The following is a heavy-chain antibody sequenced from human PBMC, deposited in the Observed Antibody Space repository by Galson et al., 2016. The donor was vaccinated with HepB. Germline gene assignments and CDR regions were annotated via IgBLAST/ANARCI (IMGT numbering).Heavy chain of an antibody. CDR3: AKYEGHPVSSYYFDY. CDR1: GFTFNNFA. CDR2: IFGGGFGT. J-gene: IGHJ4*02. V-gene: IGHV3-23*01. D-gene: IGHD3-10*01. Sequence: SLRLSCAASGFTFNNFAMGWVRQAPGKGLEWVSAIFGGGFGTYSADSVTGRFTISRDNSKNTTYLPMNNLRAEDTDVYFCAKYEGHPVSSYYFDYWGQGTLVTVSS.